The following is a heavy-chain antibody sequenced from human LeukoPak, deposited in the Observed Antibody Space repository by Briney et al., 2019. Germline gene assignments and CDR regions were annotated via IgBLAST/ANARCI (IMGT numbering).Heavy chain of an antibody. J-gene: IGHJ3*01. Sequence: PGGSLRLSCAASGLTFHNTWMHWIRQARGRGLVWVSRIISNGITTTYADSVKGRFTISRDNAKNTLYLQMNSLRADDTAVYYCAADGEYAFLVWGQGTMVTVSS. V-gene: IGHV3-74*01. CDR3: AADGEYAFLV. D-gene: IGHD2/OR15-2a*01. CDR2: IISNGITT. CDR1: GLTFHNTW.